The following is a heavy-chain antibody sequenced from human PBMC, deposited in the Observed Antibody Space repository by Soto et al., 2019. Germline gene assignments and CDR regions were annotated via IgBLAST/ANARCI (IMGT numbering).Heavy chain of an antibody. CDR2: IIPIFGTA. V-gene: IGHV1-69*13. J-gene: IGHJ4*02. CDR3: ARGGELKDYQMIDY. CDR1: GGTFSSYA. Sequence: SVKVSCKASGGTFSSYAISWVRQAPGQGLEWMGGIIPIFGTANYAQKFQGRVTITADESTSTAYMELSSLRSEDTAVYYCARGGELKDYQMIDYWGQGTLVTVSS. D-gene: IGHD1-26*01.